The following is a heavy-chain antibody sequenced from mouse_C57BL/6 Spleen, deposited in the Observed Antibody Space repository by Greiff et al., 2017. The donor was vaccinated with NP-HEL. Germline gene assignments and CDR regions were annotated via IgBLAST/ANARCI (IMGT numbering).Heavy chain of an antibody. Sequence: VQLQQSGAELVKPGASVKISCKASGYAFSSYWMNWVKQRPGKGLEGIGQIYPGDGDTNYNGQFKGKATLTADKSSSTAYMQLSSLTSEDSAVYFCAREEGGTWFAYWGQGTLVTVSA. CDR2: IYPGDGDT. J-gene: IGHJ3*01. CDR1: GYAFSSYW. V-gene: IGHV1-80*01. CDR3: AREEGGTWFAY.